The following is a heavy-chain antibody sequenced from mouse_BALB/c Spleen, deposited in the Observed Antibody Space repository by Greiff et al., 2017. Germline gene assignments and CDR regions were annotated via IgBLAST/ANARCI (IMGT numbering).Heavy chain of an antibody. CDR1: GFNIKDTY. J-gene: IGHJ3*01. Sequence: VQLQQSGAELVKPGASVKLSCTASGFNIKDTYMHWVKQRPEQGLEWIGRIDPANGNTKYDPKFQGKATITADTSSNTAYLQLSSLTSEDTAVYYCARPNWDVGGFAYWGQGTLVTVSA. V-gene: IGHV14-3*02. CDR3: ARPNWDVGGFAY. CDR2: IDPANGNT. D-gene: IGHD4-1*01.